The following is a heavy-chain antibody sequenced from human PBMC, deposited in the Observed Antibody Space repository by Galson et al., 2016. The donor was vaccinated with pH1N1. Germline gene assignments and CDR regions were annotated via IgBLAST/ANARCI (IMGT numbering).Heavy chain of an antibody. J-gene: IGHJ5*02. Sequence: SLRLSCAASGFTFSSYWMSWVRQAPGKGLEWVANIKQDGSEKYYVDSVKGRFTISRDTSKNMLFLHMNTLRPDDTALYYCAFDTVPNGADHWGQGTLVTVSS. CDR1: GFTFSSYW. CDR2: IKQDGSEK. V-gene: IGHV3-7*03. D-gene: IGHD4-17*01. CDR3: AFDTVPNGADH.